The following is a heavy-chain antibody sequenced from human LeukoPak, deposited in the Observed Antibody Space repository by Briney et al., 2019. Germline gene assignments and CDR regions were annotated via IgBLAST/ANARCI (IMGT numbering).Heavy chain of an antibody. CDR3: ARDFWSGYYTED. CDR2: ISGSSSGSTII. D-gene: IGHD3-3*01. Sequence: GGSLRLSCEFSGIILSTYAMNWVRQAPGKGLEWISYISGSSSGSTIIHYADSVKGRFTISRDNAKNSLHLQMDSLSAEDTAVYYCARDFWSGYYTEDWGQGALVIVSS. J-gene: IGHJ4*02. V-gene: IGHV3-48*04. CDR1: GIILSTYA.